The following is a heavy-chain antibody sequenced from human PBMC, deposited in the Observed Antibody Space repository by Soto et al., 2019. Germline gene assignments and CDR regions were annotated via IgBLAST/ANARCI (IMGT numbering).Heavy chain of an antibody. J-gene: IGHJ4*02. CDR2: IGKKASYYAT. CDR1: GLTFSDSI. V-gene: IGHV3-73*01. D-gene: IGHD2-2*01. Sequence: PGGSLRLSCSASGLTFSDSIMHWVRQASGKGLEWVGQIGKKASYYATEYSVSVKGRFTISRDDSKNSAYLQMTSLKAEDTALYYCVSPSCDSSNCYAFDHWGQGTLVTVSS. CDR3: VSPSCDSSNCYAFDH.